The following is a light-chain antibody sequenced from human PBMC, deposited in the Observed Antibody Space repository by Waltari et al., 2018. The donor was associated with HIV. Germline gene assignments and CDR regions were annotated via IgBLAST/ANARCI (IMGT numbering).Light chain of an antibody. CDR1: SSNIGNNY. Sequence: SVSTQPSSASAAPGQKATIPCSGSSSNIGNNYVSWYQQLPGTAPRLLIYDSNKRPSAIPDRFSGSKSGASATLDITGLQTGDEADYYCGTWESSLSAGVFGGGTKLAVL. CDR3: GTWESSLSAGV. J-gene: IGLJ2*01. CDR2: DSN. V-gene: IGLV1-51*01.